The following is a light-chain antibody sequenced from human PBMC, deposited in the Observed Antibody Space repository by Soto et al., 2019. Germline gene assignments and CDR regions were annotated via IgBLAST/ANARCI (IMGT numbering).Light chain of an antibody. Sequence: DIQMTQSPSSVSASVGDRVTLTCRASQDISNWLAWYQQKPGKAPKLLIYVASNLQSGVPSRFSGSGSGTDFALTISSLQPEDFATYYCQQAKDFPFTFGQGTKLAIK. J-gene: IGKJ2*01. CDR2: VAS. V-gene: IGKV1-12*01. CDR1: QDISNW. CDR3: QQAKDFPFT.